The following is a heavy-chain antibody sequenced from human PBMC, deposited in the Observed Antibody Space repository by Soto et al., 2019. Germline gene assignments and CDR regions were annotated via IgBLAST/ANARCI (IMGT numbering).Heavy chain of an antibody. Sequence: SETLSLTCAVYGGSFSGCYWSWIRQPPGKGLEWIGEINHSGSTNYNPSLKSRVTISVDTSKNQFSLKLSSVTAADTAVYDCAGSPWYRGNWFDPWGQGTLVNV. V-gene: IGHV4-34*01. CDR2: INHSGST. D-gene: IGHD1-26*01. J-gene: IGHJ5*02. CDR3: AGSPWYRGNWFDP. CDR1: GGSFSGCY.